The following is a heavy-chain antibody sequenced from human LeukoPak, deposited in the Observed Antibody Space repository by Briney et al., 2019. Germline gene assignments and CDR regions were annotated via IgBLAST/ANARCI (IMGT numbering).Heavy chain of an antibody. CDR1: GGSTSSGGYY. CDR2: IYYSGST. J-gene: IGHJ4*02. CDR3: ARVPSLRFLEWSSGGYYFDY. V-gene: IGHV4-30-4*08. Sequence: SETLSLTCTVSGGSTSSGGYYWSWIRQPPGKGLEWIGYIYYSGSTYYNPSLKSRVTISVDTSKNQFSLKLSSVTAADTAVYYCARVPSLRFLEWSSGGYYFDYWGQGTLVTVSS. D-gene: IGHD3-3*01.